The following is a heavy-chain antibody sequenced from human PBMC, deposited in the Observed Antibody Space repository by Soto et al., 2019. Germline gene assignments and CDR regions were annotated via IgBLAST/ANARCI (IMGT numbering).Heavy chain of an antibody. CDR2: ISTYNCNT. CDR1: GYTFASYA. J-gene: IGHJ4*02. CDR3: AIDPTPPDY. Sequence: ELVQSGAEVKKPVASVKVSCKASGYTFASYAIRCMRQAPGQGLEWMGWISTYNCNTNYAQKLQGRVTMTTDTSTSTAYMELRSLRSDDTAVYYCAIDPTPPDYWVQGTLVTVSS. V-gene: IGHV1-18*01.